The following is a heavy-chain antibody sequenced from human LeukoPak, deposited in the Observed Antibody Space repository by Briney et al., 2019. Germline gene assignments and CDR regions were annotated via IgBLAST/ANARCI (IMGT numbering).Heavy chain of an antibody. CDR2: ISGSAGGT. Sequence: LTGGSLRLSCAASGFTFSTYALSWVRQAPGKGLEWVSSISGSAGGTYYADSVKGRFTTSRDNSKNTLYLQMHSLRAEDTAVYYCAKNWVASSWFNWFDPWGQGTLVTVSS. V-gene: IGHV3-23*01. CDR1: GFTFSTYA. D-gene: IGHD6-13*01. CDR3: AKNWVASSWFNWFDP. J-gene: IGHJ5*02.